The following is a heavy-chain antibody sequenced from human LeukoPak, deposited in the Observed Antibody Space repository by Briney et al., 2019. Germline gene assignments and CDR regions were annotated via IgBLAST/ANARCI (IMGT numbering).Heavy chain of an antibody. V-gene: IGHV4-30-2*01. CDR3: ARDLMKYFDL. J-gene: IGHJ2*01. Sequence: PSETLSLTCAVSGGSISSGGYSWSWLRQPPGKGLEWIGYIYHSGSTYYNPSLKSRVTISVDRSKNQFSLKLSSVTAADTAVYYCARDLMKYFDLWGRGTLVTASS. CDR1: GGSISSGGYS. D-gene: IGHD2-8*01. CDR2: IYHSGST.